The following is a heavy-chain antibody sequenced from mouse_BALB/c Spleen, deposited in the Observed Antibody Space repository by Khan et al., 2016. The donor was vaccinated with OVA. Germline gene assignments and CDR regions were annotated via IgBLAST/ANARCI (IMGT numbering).Heavy chain of an antibody. V-gene: IGHV1-87*01. CDR2: IYPGDGDT. Sequence: QVQLKQSGAELARPGASVKLSCKSSGYTFTSYWMQWVKQRPGQGLEWIGAIYPGDGDTRYTQKFKGKATLTADKSSSTAYMQLSSLASEDSAVYYCASYRYGSFDYWGQGTTVTVSS. D-gene: IGHD2-14*01. J-gene: IGHJ2*01. CDR1: GYTFTSYW. CDR3: ASYRYGSFDY.